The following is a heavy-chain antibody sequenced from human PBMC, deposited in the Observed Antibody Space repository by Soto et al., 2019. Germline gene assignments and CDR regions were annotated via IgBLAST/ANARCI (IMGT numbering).Heavy chain of an antibody. CDR1: GFSFSSYG. D-gene: IGHD6-13*01. CDR3: ARGGAGRPDY. J-gene: IGHJ4*02. V-gene: IGHV3-48*02. Sequence: EVQLVHSGGGLVQPGGSLRLSCAASGFSFSSYGMNWVRQAPGKGLEWVSYISAGAGTTNYADSVKGRFTISRDNAKSSLYLQLNSLRDDDTAVYYCARGGAGRPDYWGQGTLVIVSS. CDR2: ISAGAGTT.